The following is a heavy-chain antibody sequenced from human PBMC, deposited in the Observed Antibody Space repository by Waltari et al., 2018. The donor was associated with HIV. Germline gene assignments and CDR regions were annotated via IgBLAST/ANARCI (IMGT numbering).Heavy chain of an antibody. CDR1: NFSVSGKH. CDR2: IYPDDST. J-gene: IGHJ5*02. CDR3: ATGVRYYGP. Sequence: LSYTASNFSVSGKHVTWIRQAPGGSLEWVAVIYPDDSTHYADSVSGRFTISRAKSRTTVLLLMSGLFVDDTATYFCATGVRYYGPWGQGTRVTVSS. D-gene: IGHD3-10*01. V-gene: IGHV3-53*01.